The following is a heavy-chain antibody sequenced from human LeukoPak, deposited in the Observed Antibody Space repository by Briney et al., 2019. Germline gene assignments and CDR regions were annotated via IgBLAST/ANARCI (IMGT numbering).Heavy chain of an antibody. V-gene: IGHV4-59*01. CDR3: ARGPFPNYYGSGSFEL. CDR2: IYYSGST. J-gene: IGHJ4*02. Sequence: SETLSLTCTVSGGSISSYYWSWIRQPPGKGLEWIGYIYYSGSTNYNPSLKSRVTISVDTSKNQFSLKLSSLTAADTAVYYCARGPFPNYYGSGSFELWGQGALVTVSS. CDR1: GGSISSYY. D-gene: IGHD3-10*01.